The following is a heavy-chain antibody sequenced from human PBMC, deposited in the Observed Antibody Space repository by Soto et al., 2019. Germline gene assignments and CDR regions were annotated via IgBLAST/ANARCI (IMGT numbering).Heavy chain of an antibody. J-gene: IGHJ6*03. CDR3: ARTFWSGLRLDYYYMDV. V-gene: IGHV4-59*08. CDR1: GDSLRNYY. D-gene: IGHD3-3*01. Sequence: QVQLQESGPGLVKPSETLSLTCTVSGDSLRNYYWSWIRQPPGKGLEWIGYISYSGSTNYSPSLRSLVTISVDTSKNPFSLRLGSVTAADTAVYHCARTFWSGLRLDYYYMDVWGKGTTVTVSS. CDR2: ISYSGST.